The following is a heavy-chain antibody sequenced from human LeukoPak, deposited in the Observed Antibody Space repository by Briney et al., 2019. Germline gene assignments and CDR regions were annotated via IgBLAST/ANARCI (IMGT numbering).Heavy chain of an antibody. Sequence: GGSLRLSCAASGFTFSSYSMNWVRQAPGKGLEWVSYISTSSSTIYYADSVKGRFTISRDNAKNSPYLQMNSLRAEDTAVYYCARESLRWTYDYWGQGTLVTVSS. V-gene: IGHV3-48*04. CDR2: ISTSSSTI. CDR3: ARESLRWTYDY. CDR1: GFTFSSYS. J-gene: IGHJ4*02. D-gene: IGHD5-12*01.